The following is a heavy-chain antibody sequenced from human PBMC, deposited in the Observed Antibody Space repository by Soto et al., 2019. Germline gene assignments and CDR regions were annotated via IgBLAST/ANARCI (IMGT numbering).Heavy chain of an antibody. D-gene: IGHD6-13*01. J-gene: IGHJ4*02. CDR1: GFTFSSYA. Sequence: EVQLLESGGGLVQPGGSLRLSCAASGFTFSSYAMSWVRQAPGKGLEWVSAISGSGGSTYYADSVKGRVTISRDNSKNTLYLQMNSLRAEDTAVYYCASTGIAAADDPDYWSEETLVTVSS. CDR2: ISGSGGST. CDR3: ASTGIAAADDPDY. V-gene: IGHV3-23*01.